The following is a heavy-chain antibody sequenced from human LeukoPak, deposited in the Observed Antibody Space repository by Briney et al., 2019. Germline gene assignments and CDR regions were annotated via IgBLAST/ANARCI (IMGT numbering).Heavy chain of an antibody. CDR1: GFTFSSYA. Sequence: GGSLRLSCAASGFTFSSYAMHWVRQAPGKGLEWVAVISYDGSNKYYADSVKGRFTISRDNSKNTLYLQMNSLRAGDTAVYYCARSYYDILTGYPPPPNFDYWGQGTLVTVSS. J-gene: IGHJ4*02. V-gene: IGHV3-30-3*01. CDR2: ISYDGSNK. D-gene: IGHD3-9*01. CDR3: ARSYYDILTGYPPPPNFDY.